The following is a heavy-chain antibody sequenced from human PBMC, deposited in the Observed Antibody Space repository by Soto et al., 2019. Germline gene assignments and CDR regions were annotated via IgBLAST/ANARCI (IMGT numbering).Heavy chain of an antibody. CDR3: ARGGRYLEWFPWFDP. J-gene: IGHJ5*02. D-gene: IGHD3-3*01. CDR1: GYTFASYN. V-gene: IGHV1-8*01. Sequence: QVQLVQSGAEVKRPGASVKVSCKASGYTFASYNISWVRQSPGQGPEYMGWINPNSGDTGYTQKFLGRLTMTRNPSIRTAYMELSSLESEDTAVYYCARGGRYLEWFPWFDPWGQGTLVTVSS. CDR2: INPNSGDT.